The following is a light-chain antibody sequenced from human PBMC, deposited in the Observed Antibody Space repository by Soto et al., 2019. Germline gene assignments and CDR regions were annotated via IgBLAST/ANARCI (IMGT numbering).Light chain of an antibody. CDR3: QQYNRYSVH. Sequence: DFQLTQSPSTLSASVGDRVTITCRASQSISNRLVWYQQKPGKAPKFLIYDASILEGGVPSRFSGSGYGTEFTPTIGSLQPDDFATYYCQQYNRYSVHFGGGTKVEIK. J-gene: IGKJ4*01. V-gene: IGKV1-5*03. CDR1: QSISNR. CDR2: DAS.